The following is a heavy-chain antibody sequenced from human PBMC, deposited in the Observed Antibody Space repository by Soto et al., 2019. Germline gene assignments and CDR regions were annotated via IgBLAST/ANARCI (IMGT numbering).Heavy chain of an antibody. D-gene: IGHD6-19*01. V-gene: IGHV3-23*01. J-gene: IGHJ4*02. CDR1: GFTFSNYA. CDR3: AKEGTSGLYYFDY. CDR2: ISGSGDTP. Sequence: GGSLRLSCAASGFTFSNYAISWVRQAPGKGLEWVSIISGSGDTPYYADSVKGRFAISRDNSRNTLYLQMNSLRAGDSAKYYCAKEGTSGLYYFDYWGPGTLVTVSS.